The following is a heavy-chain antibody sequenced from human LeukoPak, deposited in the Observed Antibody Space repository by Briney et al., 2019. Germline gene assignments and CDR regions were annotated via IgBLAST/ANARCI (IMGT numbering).Heavy chain of an antibody. V-gene: IGHV3-7*01. J-gene: IGHJ4*02. D-gene: IGHD1-1*01. CDR3: ARDKIEGPTKLDY. Sequence: PGGSLRLSCAASGFTFSSYWMSWVRQAPGKGLEWVANIKQDESEKYYVDSVKGRFTISRDNAKNSLYLQMNILRAEDTAVYYCARDKIEGPTKLDYWGQGILVTVSS. CDR2: IKQDESEK. CDR1: GFTFSSYW.